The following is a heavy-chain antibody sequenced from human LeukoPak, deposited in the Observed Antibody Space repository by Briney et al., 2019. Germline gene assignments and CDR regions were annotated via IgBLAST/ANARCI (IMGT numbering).Heavy chain of an antibody. D-gene: IGHD6-6*01. CDR1: GYTFTSYG. Sequence: ASVKVSCKASGYTFTSYGISWVRQAPGQGLEWMGWISAYNGNTNYAQRLQGRVTMTTDTSTSTAYMELRSLRSDDTAVYYCAREGVRYSSSGYNWFDPWGQGTLVTVSS. CDR3: AREGVRYSSSGYNWFDP. CDR2: ISAYNGNT. J-gene: IGHJ5*02. V-gene: IGHV1-18*01.